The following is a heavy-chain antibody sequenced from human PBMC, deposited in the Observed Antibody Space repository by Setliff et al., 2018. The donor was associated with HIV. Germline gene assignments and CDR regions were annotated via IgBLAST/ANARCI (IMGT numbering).Heavy chain of an antibody. Sequence: ASVKVSCKASGGTFSDYAISWVRQAPGQGLEWVGGIIPMIGLATYAQKFQGRVTITTDESTSTAYMELSSLTSEDTAMYYCAREDGFCSGGSCYLDFWGQGALVTVSS. CDR2: IIPMIGLA. CDR3: AREDGFCSGGSCYLDF. V-gene: IGHV1-69*05. J-gene: IGHJ4*02. CDR1: GGTFSDYA. D-gene: IGHD2-15*01.